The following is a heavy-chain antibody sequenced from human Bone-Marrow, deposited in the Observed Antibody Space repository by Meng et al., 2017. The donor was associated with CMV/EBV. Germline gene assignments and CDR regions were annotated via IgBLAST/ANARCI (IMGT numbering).Heavy chain of an antibody. V-gene: IGHV3-23*01. CDR3: AKGRGAGVWKYFDC. D-gene: IGHD1-1*01. Sequence: ASGFPFSSYAMSWVRQAPGKRLEWVSSLSGSGGTTFYADSVKGRFTISRDNSKNTLYLQMNGPRAEDTAVYFCAKGRGAGVWKYFDCWGQGTLVTVSS. J-gene: IGHJ4*02. CDR2: LSGSGGTT. CDR1: GFPFSSYA.